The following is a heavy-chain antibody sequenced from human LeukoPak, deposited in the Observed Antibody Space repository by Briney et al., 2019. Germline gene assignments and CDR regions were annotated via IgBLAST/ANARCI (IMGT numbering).Heavy chain of an antibody. J-gene: IGHJ4*02. D-gene: IGHD3-16*01. Sequence: SETLSLTCTVSGGSISSYSWSWIRQPAGKGLEWIGRIYTSGSTNYNPSLKSRVTISVDKSNNQFSLRLCSVTAADTAVYYCAREDYVWGSYCFDYWGQGTLVTVSS. CDR1: GGSISSYS. CDR3: AREDYVWGSYCFDY. V-gene: IGHV4-4*07. CDR2: IYTSGST.